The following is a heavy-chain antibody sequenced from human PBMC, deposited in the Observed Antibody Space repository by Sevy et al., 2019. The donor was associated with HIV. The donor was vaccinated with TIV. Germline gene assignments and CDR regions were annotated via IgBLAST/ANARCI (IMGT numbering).Heavy chain of an antibody. CDR2: INSDGSST. CDR3: ARDGCGVENDGHYYYYGMDV. V-gene: IGHV3-74*01. CDR1: GFTFSSYW. Sequence: GGSLRLSCAASGFTFSSYWMHWVRQAPGKGLVWVSRINSDGSSTSYANSVKGRFTISRDNAKNTLYLQMNSLRAEDTAVYDWARDGCGVENDGHYYYYGMDVWGQGTTVTVSS. D-gene: IGHD1-1*01. J-gene: IGHJ6*02.